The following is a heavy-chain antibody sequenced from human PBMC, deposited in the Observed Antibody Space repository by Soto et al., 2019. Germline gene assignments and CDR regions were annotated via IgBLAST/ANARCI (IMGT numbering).Heavy chain of an antibody. CDR3: AKDLGYEYYYYYGMDV. CDR2: ISYDGSNK. D-gene: IGHD5-12*01. CDR1: GFTFSSYG. J-gene: IGHJ6*02. V-gene: IGHV3-30*18. Sequence: HPGGSLRLSCAASGFTFSSYGMHWVRQAPGKGLEWVAVISYDGSNKYYADSVKGRFTISRDNSKNTLYLQMNSLRAEDTAVYYCAKDLGYEYYYYYGMDVWGQGTTVTVSS.